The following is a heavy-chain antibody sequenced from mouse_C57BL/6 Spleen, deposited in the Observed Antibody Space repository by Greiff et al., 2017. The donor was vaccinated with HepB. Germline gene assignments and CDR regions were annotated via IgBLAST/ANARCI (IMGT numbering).Heavy chain of an antibody. CDR1: GFTFSSYA. CDR2: ISSGGDYI. D-gene: IGHD2-4*01. V-gene: IGHV5-9-1*02. CDR3: TSYDYDEGFAY. J-gene: IGHJ3*01. Sequence: EVKVVESGEGLVKPGGSLKLSCAASGFTFSSYAMSWVRQTPEKRLEWVAYISSGGDYIYYADTVKGRFTISRDNARNTLYLQMSSLKSEDTAMYYCTSYDYDEGFAYWGQGTLVTVSA.